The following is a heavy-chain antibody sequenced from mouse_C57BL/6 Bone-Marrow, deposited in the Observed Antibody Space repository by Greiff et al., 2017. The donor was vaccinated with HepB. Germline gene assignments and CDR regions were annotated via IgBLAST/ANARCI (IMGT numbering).Heavy chain of an antibody. D-gene: IGHD2-3*01. CDR3: ARGSYDGYSYYYAMDY. Sequence: VQLVESGPELVKPGASVKISCKASGYAFSSSWMNWVKQRPGKGLEWIGRIYPGDGDTNYNGKFKGKATLTADKASSTAYMQLSSLTSEDSAVYFCARGSYDGYSYYYAMDYWGQGTSVTVSS. V-gene: IGHV1-82*01. CDR2: IYPGDGDT. J-gene: IGHJ4*01. CDR1: GYAFSSSW.